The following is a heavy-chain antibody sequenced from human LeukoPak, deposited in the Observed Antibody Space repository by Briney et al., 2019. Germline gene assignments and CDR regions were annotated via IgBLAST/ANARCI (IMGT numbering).Heavy chain of an antibody. D-gene: IGHD6-19*01. CDR1: GGSISSGSYY. Sequence: PSQTLSLTCTVSGGSISSGSYYWSWIRQPAGKGLEWIGRIYTSGSTNYNPSLKSRVTMSADMSKNQLSLKLTSVTAADTAVYYCTREPVPWGQGTLVTVSS. CDR3: TREPVP. V-gene: IGHV4-61*02. J-gene: IGHJ4*02. CDR2: IYTSGST.